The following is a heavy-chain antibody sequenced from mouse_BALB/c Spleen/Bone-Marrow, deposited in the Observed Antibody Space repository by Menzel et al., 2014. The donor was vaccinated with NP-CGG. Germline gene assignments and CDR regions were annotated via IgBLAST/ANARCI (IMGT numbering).Heavy chain of an antibody. J-gene: IGHJ2*01. V-gene: IGHV4-1*02. D-gene: IGHD1-2*01. CDR3: ARQGSYGYSDY. CDR1: GFDFSRYW. Sequence: EVKLVESGGGLVQPGGSLKLSCAASGFDFSRYWMSWVRQAPGKGLEWIGEINPDSSTINYTPSLKDKFIISRDNGKKTLYLQMRKVRSEDTARYYCARQGSYGYSDYWGHGTTLTVSS. CDR2: INPDSSTI.